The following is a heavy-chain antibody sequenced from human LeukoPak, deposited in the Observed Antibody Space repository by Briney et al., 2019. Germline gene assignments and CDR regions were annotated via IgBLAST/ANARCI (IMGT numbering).Heavy chain of an antibody. Sequence: PSETLSLTCAVYGGSFSGYYWSWIRQPPGKGLEWIGEINHSGSTNYNPSLKSRVTISVDTSKNQFSLKLSSVTAADTAVYYCARVGPSSSSYPTYYYYGMDVWGQGTTVTVSS. CDR3: ARVGPSSSSYPTYYYYGMDV. J-gene: IGHJ6*02. CDR1: GGSFSGYY. D-gene: IGHD6-13*01. CDR2: INHSGST. V-gene: IGHV4-34*01.